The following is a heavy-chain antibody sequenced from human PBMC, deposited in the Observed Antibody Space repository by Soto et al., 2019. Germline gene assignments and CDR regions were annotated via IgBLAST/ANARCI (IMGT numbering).Heavy chain of an antibody. CDR1: GGTFSSYA. D-gene: IGHD4-4*01. J-gene: IGHJ6*02. CDR3: ARDPTTVSGNYYYGMDV. V-gene: IGHV1-69*13. CDR2: IIPIFGTA. Sequence: ASVKVSCKASGGTFSSYAISWVRQAPGQGLEWMGGIIPIFGTANYAQKFQGRVTITADESTSTAYMELSSLRSEDTAVYYCARDPTTVSGNYYYGMDVWGQGTTVTVSS.